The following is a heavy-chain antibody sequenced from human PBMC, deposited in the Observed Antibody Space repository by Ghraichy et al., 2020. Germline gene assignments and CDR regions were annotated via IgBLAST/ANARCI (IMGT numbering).Heavy chain of an antibody. J-gene: IGHJ4*02. CDR1: GGSISTYF. CDR2: IYYTGST. V-gene: IGHV4-59*12. CDR3: ARDTYSGSDFRPFDY. D-gene: IGHD5-12*01. Sequence: SETLSLTCTVSGGSISTYFWSWIRQPPGKGLEWVGYIYYTGSTSYNPSLKSRVTISVDTSKSQFSLKLTSVTAADTAVYYCARDTYSGSDFRPFDYWGQGILVTVSS.